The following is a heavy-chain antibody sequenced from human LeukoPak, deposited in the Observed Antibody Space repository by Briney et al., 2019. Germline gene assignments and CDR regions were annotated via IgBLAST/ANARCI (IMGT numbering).Heavy chain of an antibody. CDR3: AKAYGSGSYYKH. Sequence: QPGRSLRLSCAASGFTFDDYAMHWVRQAPGKGLEWVSGISWNSGSIGYADSVKGRFTISRDNAKNSLYLQMNSLRAEDTALYYCAKAYGSGSYYKHWGQGTLVTVSS. V-gene: IGHV3-9*01. D-gene: IGHD3-10*01. CDR2: ISWNSGSI. CDR1: GFTFDDYA. J-gene: IGHJ4*02.